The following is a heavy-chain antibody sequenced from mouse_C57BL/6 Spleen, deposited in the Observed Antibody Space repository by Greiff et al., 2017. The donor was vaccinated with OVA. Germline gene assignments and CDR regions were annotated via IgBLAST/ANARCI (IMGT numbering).Heavy chain of an antibody. D-gene: IGHD1-1*02. V-gene: IGHV1-74*01. J-gene: IGHJ3*01. Sequence: QVQLKQSGAELVKPGASVKVSCKASGYTFTSYWMHWVKQRPGQGLEWIGRIPPSDSDTNYNQKFKGKATLTVDKSSSTAYMQLSSLTSEDSAVYYCASRSGAWFAYWGQGTLVTVSA. CDR1: GYTFTSYW. CDR3: ASRSGAWFAY. CDR2: IPPSDSDT.